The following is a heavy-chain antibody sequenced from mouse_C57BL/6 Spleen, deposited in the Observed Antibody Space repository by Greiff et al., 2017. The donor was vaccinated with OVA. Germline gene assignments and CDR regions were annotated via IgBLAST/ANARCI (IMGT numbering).Heavy chain of an antibody. Sequence: EVKLVESGGGLVKPGGSLKLSCAASGFTFSSYAMSWVRQTPEKRLEWVATISDGGSYTYYPDNVKGRFTISRDNAKNNLYLQVSHLKSEDTAMYYCARDPGPDYFDYWGQGTTLTVSS. J-gene: IGHJ2*01. CDR2: ISDGGSYT. CDR3: ARDPGPDYFDY. D-gene: IGHD4-1*01. V-gene: IGHV5-4*01. CDR1: GFTFSSYA.